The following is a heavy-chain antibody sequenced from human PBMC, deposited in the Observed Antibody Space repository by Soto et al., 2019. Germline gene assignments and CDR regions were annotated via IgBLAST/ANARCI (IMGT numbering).Heavy chain of an antibody. CDR1: GGSISSGYCY. J-gene: IGHJ6*02. CDR3: VSVATPWGPYGMDV. Sequence: SETLSLTCTVSGGSISSGYCYWGWIRQPPGKGLEWIGYIYYSGSTYYNPSLKSRVTISVDASKNQFSLKLSSVTAADTAVYYCVSVATPWGPYGMDVWGQGTTVTVS. V-gene: IGHV4-30-4*01. CDR2: IYYSGST. D-gene: IGHD5-12*01.